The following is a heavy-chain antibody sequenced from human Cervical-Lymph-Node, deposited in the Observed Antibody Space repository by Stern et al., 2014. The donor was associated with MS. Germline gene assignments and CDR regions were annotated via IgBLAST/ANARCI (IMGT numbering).Heavy chain of an antibody. Sequence: QDQLVQSGGGVVPPGSSLRLSCAASGFTFSNYGMHWVRQAPGKGLEWLAVIWYDGNKKYYADTVKGRFTISRDNSKNTLFLQMSSLTAEDTALYYCARGNWNYEGMGYWGQGTLVTVSS. J-gene: IGHJ4*02. V-gene: IGHV3-33*01. CDR1: GFTFSNYG. CDR3: ARGNWNYEGMGY. D-gene: IGHD1-7*01. CDR2: IWYDGNKK.